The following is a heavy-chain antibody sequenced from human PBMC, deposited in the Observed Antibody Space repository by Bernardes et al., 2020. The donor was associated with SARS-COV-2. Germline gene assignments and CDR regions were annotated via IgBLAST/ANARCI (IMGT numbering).Heavy chain of an antibody. D-gene: IGHD3-10*01. Sequence: GGSLRLSCAASGFTFSRYSMNWVRQAPGKGLEWVSIISAGSEATKYADSVRGRFTISRDNSQNMLFLQMNSLRADDTAKYFCAKDKVSYSSDELDVWGQGTMVTVSS. CDR3: AKDKVSYSSDELDV. V-gene: IGHV3-23*01. CDR2: ISAGSEAT. J-gene: IGHJ3*01. CDR1: GFTFSRYS.